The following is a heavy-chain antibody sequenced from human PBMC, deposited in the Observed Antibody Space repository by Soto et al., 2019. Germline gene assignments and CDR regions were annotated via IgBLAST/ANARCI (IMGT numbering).Heavy chain of an antibody. CDR2: INPNSGGT. D-gene: IGHD6-13*01. V-gene: IGHV1-2*04. Sequence: ASVKVSCKASGYTFTGYYMHWVRQAPGQGLEWMGWINPNSGGTNYAQKFQGWVTMTRDTSISTAYMELSRLRSDDTAVYYCARDLRIAGDLRAFDIWGKGTMVTVSS. CDR3: ARDLRIAGDLRAFDI. J-gene: IGHJ3*02. CDR1: GYTFTGYY.